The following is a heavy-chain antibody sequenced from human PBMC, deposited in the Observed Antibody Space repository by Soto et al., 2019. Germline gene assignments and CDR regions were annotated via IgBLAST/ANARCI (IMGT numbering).Heavy chain of an antibody. CDR3: ARLRYNWNYPDYYYMDV. J-gene: IGHJ6*03. CDR2: IYYSGST. CDR1: GDSMTRGSYY. D-gene: IGHD1-7*01. V-gene: IGHV4-39*01. Sequence: PSETLSLTCVVSGDSMTRGSYYWAWIRQPPGKGLEWIGSIYYSGSTNYNPSLKSRVTISVDTSKNQFSLKLSSVTAADTAVYYCARLRYNWNYPDYYYMDVWGKGTTVTVSS.